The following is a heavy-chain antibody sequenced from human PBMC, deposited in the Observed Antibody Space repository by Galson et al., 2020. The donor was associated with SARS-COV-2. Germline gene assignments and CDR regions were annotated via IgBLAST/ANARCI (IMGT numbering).Heavy chain of an antibody. V-gene: IGHV1-2*02. CDR3: ARGEGGYLQY. D-gene: IGHD2-2*01. J-gene: IGHJ4*02. CDR2: FNPNSGNT. Sequence: ASVKVFCKTSGYSLRDYSLHWVRQAPGQGLEWMAWFNPNSGNTESAQKFQGRVTLTRDTYINTEYMEVSSLRSDDTAVYYCARGEGGYLQYWGQGTLVTVSS. CDR1: GYSLRDYS.